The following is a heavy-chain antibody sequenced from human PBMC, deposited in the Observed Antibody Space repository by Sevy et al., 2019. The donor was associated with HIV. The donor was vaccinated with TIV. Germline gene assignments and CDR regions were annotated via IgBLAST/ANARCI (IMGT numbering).Heavy chain of an antibody. Sequence: GGSLRLSCAASGFTFSSYAMNWVRQAPGKGLEWVSAISGGGGSTDYADSVKGRFTISRDNSKNTLYLQLNSLRADDTAVYYCTKDRDIVASPSDYWGQGTLVTVSS. J-gene: IGHJ4*02. CDR1: GFTFSSYA. D-gene: IGHD5-12*01. CDR3: TKDRDIVASPSDY. CDR2: ISGGGGST. V-gene: IGHV3-23*01.